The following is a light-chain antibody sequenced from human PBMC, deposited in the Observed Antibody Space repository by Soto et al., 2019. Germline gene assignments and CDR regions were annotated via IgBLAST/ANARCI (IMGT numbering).Light chain of an antibody. V-gene: IGLV3-25*03. CDR2: KDS. CDR3: QSADHSGSYVI. CDR1: ALPKQY. Sequence: SYELTQPPSVSVSPGQTARITCSGDALPKQYAYWYQQKPGQAPVLLIYKDSERPSGIPERFSGSSSGTTVTLTISGVQAEDEADYYSQSADHSGSYVIFGGGTKLTVL. J-gene: IGLJ2*01.